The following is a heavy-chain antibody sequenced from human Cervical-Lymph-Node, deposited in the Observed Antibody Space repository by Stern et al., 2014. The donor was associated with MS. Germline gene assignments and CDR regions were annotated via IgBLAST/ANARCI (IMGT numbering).Heavy chain of an antibody. Sequence: VQLLESGAEVRSPGASVRVSCKASGYTFSSYAISWVRQAPGQGLEWMGWIITYSGDTKYGQKYQGRVAMTTDTSTNTAYMELRSLRSDDTAIYYCARRGDTLEFDYWGQGTLVTVSS. J-gene: IGHJ4*02. CDR1: GYTFSSYA. CDR3: ARRGDTLEFDY. CDR2: IITYSGDT. D-gene: IGHD3-10*01. V-gene: IGHV1-18*01.